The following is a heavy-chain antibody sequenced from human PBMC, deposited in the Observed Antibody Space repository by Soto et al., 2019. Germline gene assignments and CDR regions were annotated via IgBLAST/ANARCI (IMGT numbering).Heavy chain of an antibody. CDR3: VKVSTFYDILSGYYATNFFDP. D-gene: IGHD3-9*01. CDR2: ISWNSGSI. V-gene: IGHV3-9*01. CDR1: GFTFDDYA. J-gene: IGHJ5*02. Sequence: PGGSLGLSCAASGFTFDDYAMHWVRQAPGKGLEWVSGISWNSGSIGYADSVKGRFTISRDNAKNTLYLQMNSLRPEDTAVYYCVKVSTFYDILSGYYATNFFDPWGQETLVTVSS.